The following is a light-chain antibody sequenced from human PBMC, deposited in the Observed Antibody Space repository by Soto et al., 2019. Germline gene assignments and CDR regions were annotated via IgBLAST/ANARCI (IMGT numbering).Light chain of an antibody. J-gene: IGKJ4*01. Sequence: ENVLTQSPGTLSLSPGERATLSCRASQSFSSSYLAWYQQKPGQPPRLLMYGASNRATGIPDRFSGSGSGTDFTLTIRRLEPEDFAVYYCQQYSGSPPLTFGGGTKVEIK. CDR3: QQYSGSPPLT. CDR2: GAS. V-gene: IGKV3-20*01. CDR1: QSFSSSY.